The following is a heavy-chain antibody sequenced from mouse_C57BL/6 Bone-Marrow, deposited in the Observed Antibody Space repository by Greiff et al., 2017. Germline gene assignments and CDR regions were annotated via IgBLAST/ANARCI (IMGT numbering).Heavy chain of an antibody. CDR2: IYPGSGST. CDR1: GFTFTSYW. J-gene: IGHJ2*01. CDR3: ARRGYYGSSRFDY. D-gene: IGHD1-1*01. V-gene: IGHV1-55*01. Sequence: QVQLQQPGAELVKPGASVKMSCKASGFTFTSYWITWVKQRPGQGLEWIGDIYPGSGSTNYNEKFKSKATLNVDTSSSTAYMQISSLPSEDSAVYYCARRGYYGSSRFDYWGQGTTLTVSS.